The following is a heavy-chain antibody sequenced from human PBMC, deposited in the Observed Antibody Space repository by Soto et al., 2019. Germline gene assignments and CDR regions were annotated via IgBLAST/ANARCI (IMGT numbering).Heavy chain of an antibody. CDR3: AKDSGLGRGSAYYHWESYYYYYYGMDV. J-gene: IGHJ6*02. D-gene: IGHD3-3*01. CDR2: ISGSGGST. CDR1: GFTFSSYA. V-gene: IGHV3-23*01. Sequence: GCLRLSCAASGFTFSSYAMSWVRQAPGKGLEWVSAISGSGGSTYYADSVKGRFTISRDNSKNTLYLQMNSLRAEDTAVYYCAKDSGLGRGSAYYHWESYYYYYYGMDVWGQGTTVTVSS.